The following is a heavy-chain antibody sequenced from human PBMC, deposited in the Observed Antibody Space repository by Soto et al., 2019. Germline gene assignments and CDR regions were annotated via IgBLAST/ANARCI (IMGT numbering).Heavy chain of an antibody. D-gene: IGHD3-3*01. CDR2: IYYSGST. CDR1: GVSISGSRYY. V-gene: IGHV4-39*01. CDR3: ARGRRPDYDFWSGRHDAFDI. Sequence: SETLSLTCTVSGVSISGSRYYWGWIRQPPGRGLEWIGNIYYSGSTYYTPALKSRVTISFDTSKIQFSLRLTSVTAADTAVYFCARGRRPDYDFWSGRHDAFDIWGQGTMVTVSS. J-gene: IGHJ3*02.